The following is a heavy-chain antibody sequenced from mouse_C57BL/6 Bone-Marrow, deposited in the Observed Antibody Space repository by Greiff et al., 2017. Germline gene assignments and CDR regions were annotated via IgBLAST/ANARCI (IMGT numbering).Heavy chain of an antibody. J-gene: IGHJ4*01. CDR3: AYYYGSNSPYAMDY. Sequence: VQLQQSGAELVKPGASVKLSCTASGFNINDYYMHWVKQRTEQGLEWIGRIDPEDGETKYAPKFQGKATITADTSSNTAYLHLSSLTSEDTAFYYCAYYYGSNSPYAMDYWGQGTSVTVSS. V-gene: IGHV14-2*01. CDR2: IDPEDGET. D-gene: IGHD1-1*01. CDR1: GFNINDYY.